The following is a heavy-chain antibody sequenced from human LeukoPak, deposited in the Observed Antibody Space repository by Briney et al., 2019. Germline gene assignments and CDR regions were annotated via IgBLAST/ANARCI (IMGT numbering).Heavy chain of an antibody. CDR2: IGWNSGNK. D-gene: IGHD1-26*01. CDR3: VKDRALVGGPYFYYMDV. V-gene: IGHV3-9*01. Sequence: GSSLRLSCAASGFTFADYPMHWVRQAPGKGLEWVSGIGWNSGNKEYGDSVKGRFTVSRDNAKNSLHLQMNSLRADDTALYYCVKDRALVGGPYFYYMDVWGKGTMVTVS. CDR1: GFTFADYP. J-gene: IGHJ6*03.